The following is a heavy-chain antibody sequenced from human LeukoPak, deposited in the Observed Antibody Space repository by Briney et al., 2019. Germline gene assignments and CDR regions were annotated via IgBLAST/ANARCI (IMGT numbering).Heavy chain of an antibody. V-gene: IGHV1-69*05. CDR1: GGTFSSYA. Sequence: GASVKVSCKASGGTFSSYAISWVRQAPGQGLEWMGGIIPIFGTANYAQKFQGRVTMTTDTSTSTAYMELRSLRSDDTAVYYCAREGWSGNAFDPWGQGTLVTVSS. D-gene: IGHD3-10*01. CDR2: IIPIFGTA. CDR3: AREGWSGNAFDP. J-gene: IGHJ5*02.